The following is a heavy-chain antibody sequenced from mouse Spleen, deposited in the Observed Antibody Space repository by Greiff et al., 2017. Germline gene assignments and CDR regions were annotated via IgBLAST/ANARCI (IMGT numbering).Heavy chain of an antibody. CDR3: ARGGMGVYGNYRYYAMDY. D-gene: IGHD2-10*02. J-gene: IGHJ4*01. Sequence: VQLQQSGAELVKPGASVKLSCKASGYTFTSYWMQWVKQRPGQGLEWIGEIDPSDSYTNYNQKFKGKATLTVDTSSSTAYMQLSSLTSEDSAVYYCARGGMGVYGNYRYYAMDYWGQGTSVTVSS. CDR1: GYTFTSYW. V-gene: IGHV1-50*01. CDR2: IDPSDSYT.